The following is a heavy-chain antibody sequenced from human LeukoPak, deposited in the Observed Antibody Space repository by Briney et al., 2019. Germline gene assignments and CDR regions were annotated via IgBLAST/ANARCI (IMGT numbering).Heavy chain of an antibody. Sequence: WRSLSLSCAASGFTFSSYDMHWVRQAPGKGLEWVAVIWYDGGNKYYADSVKGRFTISRDNSKNTLYLQMNSLRAEDTAVYYCAKAPPKPGRDYYYGMDVWGQGTPV. CDR1: GFTFSSYD. D-gene: IGHD2-8*02. CDR3: AKAPPKPGRDYYYGMDV. CDR2: IWYDGGNK. V-gene: IGHV3-30*18. J-gene: IGHJ6*02.